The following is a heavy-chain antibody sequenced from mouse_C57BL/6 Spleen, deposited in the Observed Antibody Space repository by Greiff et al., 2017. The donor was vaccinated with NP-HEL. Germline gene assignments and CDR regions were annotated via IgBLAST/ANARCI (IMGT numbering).Heavy chain of an antibody. D-gene: IGHD2-1*01. J-gene: IGHJ1*03. V-gene: IGHV5-16*01. Sequence: EVKLMESEGGLVQPGSSMKLSCTASGFTFSDYYMAWVRQVPEKGLEWVANINYDGSSTYYLDSLKSRFIISRDNAKNILYLQMSSLKAEDTATYYCAREGDYGNSRWYFDVWGTGTTVTGSS. CDR2: INYDGSST. CDR3: AREGDYGNSRWYFDV. CDR1: GFTFSDYY.